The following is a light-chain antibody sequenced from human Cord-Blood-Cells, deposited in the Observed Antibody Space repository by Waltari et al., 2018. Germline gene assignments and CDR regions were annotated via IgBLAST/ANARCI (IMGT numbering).Light chain of an antibody. CDR2: DAS. Sequence: EIVLTQSPATLSLSPGERATLSCRARQSVSSYLAWYQQKPGKAPRLLIYDASNRATGIPARFSGSGSGTDFTLTISSLEPEDFAVYYCQQRSNWWTFGQGTKVEIK. V-gene: IGKV3-11*01. CDR1: QSVSSY. CDR3: QQRSNWWT. J-gene: IGKJ1*01.